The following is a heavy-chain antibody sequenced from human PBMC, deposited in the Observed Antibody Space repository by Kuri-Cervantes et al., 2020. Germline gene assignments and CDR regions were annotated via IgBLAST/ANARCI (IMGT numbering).Heavy chain of an antibody. CDR1: GGSISSYY. J-gene: IGHJ6*04. CDR2: IYTSGST. CDR3: ARVNVYYYNMDV. Sequence: SETLSLTCTVSGGSISSYYWSWIRQPAGKGLEWIGRIYTSGSTNYNPSLKSRVTISVDKSRNQFSLKLSSVTAADTAVYYCARVNVYYYNMDVWGKGTTVTVSS. V-gene: IGHV4-4*07.